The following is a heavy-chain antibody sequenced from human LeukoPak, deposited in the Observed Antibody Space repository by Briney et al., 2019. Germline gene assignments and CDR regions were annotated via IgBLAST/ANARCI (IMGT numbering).Heavy chain of an antibody. D-gene: IGHD1-26*01. J-gene: IGHJ3*02. V-gene: IGHV1-46*01. CDR3: ATSRLCSGSYYCMGAFDI. Sequence: GASVKVSCKASGGTFSSYAISWVRQAPGQGLEWMGIINPSGGSTSYAQKFQGRVTMTRDMSTSTVYMELSSLRSEDTAVYYCATSRLCSGSYYCMGAFDIWGQGTMVTVSS. CDR2: INPSGGST. CDR1: GGTFSSYA.